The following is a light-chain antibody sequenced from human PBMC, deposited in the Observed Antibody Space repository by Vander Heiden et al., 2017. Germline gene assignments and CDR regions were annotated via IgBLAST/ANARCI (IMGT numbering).Light chain of an antibody. V-gene: IGLV1-44*01. CDR2: SIN. CDR1: SSNIGSNT. CDR3: AAWDDSLNGWV. J-gene: IGLJ3*02. Sequence: QSVLTQPPSASGTPGQSVTISCSGSSSNIGSNTVNWYQHLPGTAPKLLIYSINQRPSGVPDRFSGSKSGTSASLAISGLQSEDEADYYCAAWDDSLNGWVFGGGTTLTVL.